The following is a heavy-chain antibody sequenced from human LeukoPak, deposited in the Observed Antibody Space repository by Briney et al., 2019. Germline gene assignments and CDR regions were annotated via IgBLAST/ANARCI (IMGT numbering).Heavy chain of an antibody. Sequence: SQTLSLTCTVSGGSISSGSYYWSWIRQPAGTGLEGIGRIYTSGSTNYNPSLRSRVTISVDTSKNQFPLKLSSVTAADTAVYYCARVMAAAGMNCFDPWGQGTLVTVSS. CDR2: IYTSGST. CDR1: GGSISSGSYY. J-gene: IGHJ5*02. CDR3: ARVMAAAGMNCFDP. V-gene: IGHV4-61*02. D-gene: IGHD6-13*01.